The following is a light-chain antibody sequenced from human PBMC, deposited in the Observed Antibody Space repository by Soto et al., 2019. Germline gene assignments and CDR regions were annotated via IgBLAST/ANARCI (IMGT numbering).Light chain of an antibody. J-gene: IGLJ1*01. CDR2: GVT. CDR1: SSDAGGYNY. CDR3: SSYPRSSTLV. Sequence: QSVLTQPASVSGSPGQSITVSCTGTSSDAGGYNYVSWYQQHPGKAPKLMIYGVTNRPSGVINRVSGSKSGNTASLTISGLQAEDYSDYYCSSYPRSSTLVFGTGTKFTGL. V-gene: IGLV2-14*01.